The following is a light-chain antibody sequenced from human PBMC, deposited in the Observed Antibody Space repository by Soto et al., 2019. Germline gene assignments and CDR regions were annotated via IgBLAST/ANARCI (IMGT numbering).Light chain of an antibody. CDR1: QSISDS. CDR3: QQYNCYWT. J-gene: IGKJ1*01. CDR2: EAS. Sequence: GDRVTITCRASQSISDSLAWYQQKPGKAPKLLIYEASNLKSGVPSRLSGSGSGTEYTLTISSLQPDDFASYYCQQYNCYWTFGQGTKVEIK. V-gene: IGKV1-5*03.